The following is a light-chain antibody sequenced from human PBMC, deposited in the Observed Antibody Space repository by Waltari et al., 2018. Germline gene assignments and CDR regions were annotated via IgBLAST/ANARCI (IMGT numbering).Light chain of an antibody. CDR1: QSVSTN. V-gene: IGKV3-15*01. Sequence: EVVMTQSPATLSVSPGERATLSCRASQSVSTNLAWYQHKPGQAPRLLIYGASTRATGIPARFSGSGSGTEFILTITSLQSEDFAAYYCQQYNSWPPWTFGQGTTVEIK. J-gene: IGKJ1*01. CDR3: QQYNSWPPWT. CDR2: GAS.